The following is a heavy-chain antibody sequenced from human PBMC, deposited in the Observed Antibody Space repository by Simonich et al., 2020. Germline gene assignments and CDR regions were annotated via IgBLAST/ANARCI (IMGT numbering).Heavy chain of an antibody. CDR1: GYTFTGYY. CDR2: INPNSGCT. Sequence: QVQLVQSGAEVKKPGASVKVSCKASGYTFTGYYMHWVRQAPGQGLEWMGWINPNSGCTNNAQKLQGRVTMTRDTSIRTAYMELSRLRSDDTAVYYCARVPPTSGSYYYYYYYMDVWGKGTTVTVSS. J-gene: IGHJ6*03. CDR3: ARVPPTSGSYYYYYYYMDV. V-gene: IGHV1-2*02. D-gene: IGHD1-26*01.